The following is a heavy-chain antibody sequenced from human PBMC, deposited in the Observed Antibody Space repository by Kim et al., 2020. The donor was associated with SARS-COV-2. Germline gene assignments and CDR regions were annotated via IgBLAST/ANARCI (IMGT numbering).Heavy chain of an antibody. V-gene: IGHV1-46*01. CDR3: ARAGDIVVVPAALDV. Sequence: QKFQGRVTVTRDTPTSTVYMELSSLRSEDTAVYYCARAGDIVVVPAALDVWGQGTTVTVSS. J-gene: IGHJ6*02. D-gene: IGHD2-2*01.